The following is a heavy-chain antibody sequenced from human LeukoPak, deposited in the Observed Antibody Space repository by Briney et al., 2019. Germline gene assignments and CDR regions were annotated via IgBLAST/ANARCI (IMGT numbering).Heavy chain of an antibody. CDR2: ISGDGGER. CDR1: GFTFSTYW. Sequence: GGSLRLSCAASGFTFSTYWMNWVRQAPGKGLEWVAGISGDGGERDYVDSVRGRFTISRDNAKNSLYLQMNSLTAEDTAVYYCGRDPDSWGQGTVGTVSS. V-gene: IGHV3-7*04. CDR3: GRDPDS. J-gene: IGHJ5*01.